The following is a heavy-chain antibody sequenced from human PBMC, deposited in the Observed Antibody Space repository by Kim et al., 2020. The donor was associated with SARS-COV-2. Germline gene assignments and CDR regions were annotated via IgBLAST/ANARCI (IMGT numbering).Heavy chain of an antibody. CDR1: GYTFTSYA. V-gene: IGHV7-4-1*02. CDR3: ASKYSSSWYGSYYYGMDV. J-gene: IGHJ6*02. Sequence: ASVKVSCKASGYTFTSYAMNWVRQAPGQGLEWMGWINTNTGNPTYAQGFTGRFVFSLDTSVSTAYLQISSLKAEDTAVYYCASKYSSSWYGSYYYGMDVWGQGTTVTVSS. D-gene: IGHD6-13*01. CDR2: INTNTGNP.